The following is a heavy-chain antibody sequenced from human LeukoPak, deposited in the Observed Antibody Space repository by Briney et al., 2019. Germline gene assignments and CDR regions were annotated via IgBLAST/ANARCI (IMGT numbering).Heavy chain of an antibody. CDR1: GFTFDDYA. J-gene: IGHJ5*02. Sequence: GRSLRLPCAASGFTFDDYAMHWVRQAPGKGLEWVSGISWNSGSIGYADSVKGRFTISRDNAKNSLYLQMNSLRAEDTALYYCAKDSGYSYGPPNWFDPWGQGTLVTVSS. D-gene: IGHD5-18*01. CDR2: ISWNSGSI. V-gene: IGHV3-9*01. CDR3: AKDSGYSYGPPNWFDP.